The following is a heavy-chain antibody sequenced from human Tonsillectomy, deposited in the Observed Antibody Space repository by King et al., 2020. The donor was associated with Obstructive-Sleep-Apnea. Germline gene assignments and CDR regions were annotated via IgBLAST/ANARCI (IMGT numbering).Heavy chain of an antibody. J-gene: IGHJ4*02. CDR3: ARGVFGWTAMVSFDY. Sequence: QLQVSGPGLVKPSETLSLTCTVSGGSISSYYWSWIRQPPGKGLEWIGYIYYSGSTNYNPSLKSRVTISVDTSKNQFSLKLSSVTAADTAVYYCARGVFGWTAMVSFDYWGQGTLVTVSS. V-gene: IGHV4-59*01. CDR1: GGSISSYY. CDR2: IYYSGST. D-gene: IGHD5-18*01.